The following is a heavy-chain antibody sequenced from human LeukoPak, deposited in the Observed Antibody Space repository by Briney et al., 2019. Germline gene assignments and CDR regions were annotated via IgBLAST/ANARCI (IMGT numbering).Heavy chain of an antibody. J-gene: IGHJ3*02. CDR1: GFTFTTYT. V-gene: IGHV3-21*01. CDR3: ARIYSSSSSRGAFDI. D-gene: IGHD6-6*01. CDR2: ISSSSSYM. Sequence: GGSLSLSCAASGFTFTTYTMNWVRQAPGKGLEWVSSISSSSSYMYYADSVKGRFTISRDNAKNSLYLQMNSLRAEDTAVYYCARIYSSSSSRGAFDIWGQGTMVTVSS.